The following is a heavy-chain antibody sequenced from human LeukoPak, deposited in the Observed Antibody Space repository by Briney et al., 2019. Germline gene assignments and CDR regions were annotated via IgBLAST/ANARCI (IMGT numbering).Heavy chain of an antibody. CDR2: ISGSVGGT. V-gene: IGHV3-23*01. CDR3: ARAIGSSWVQKRFDY. D-gene: IGHD6-13*01. J-gene: IGHJ4*02. CDR1: GFTFNSYA. Sequence: GGSLRLSCAASGFTFNSYAMSWVRQAPEKGLEWVATISGSVGGTYYADSVKGRFTISRDNAKNSLYLQMNSLRDEDTAVYYCARAIGSSWVQKRFDYWGQGTLVTVSS.